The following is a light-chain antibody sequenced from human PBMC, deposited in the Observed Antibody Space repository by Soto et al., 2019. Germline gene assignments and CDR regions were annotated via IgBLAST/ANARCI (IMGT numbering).Light chain of an antibody. CDR2: GAS. CDR3: QQYGSSGT. J-gene: IGKJ1*01. Sequence: EIVLTPSPGTLSLSPVERATLSCRASQSVSNNYLAWYQQKPGQAPRLLIYGASNRATGIPDRFSGSGSGTDFTLTISRLEPEDFAVYYCQQYGSSGTFGKGTKVDI. V-gene: IGKV3-20*01. CDR1: QSVSNNY.